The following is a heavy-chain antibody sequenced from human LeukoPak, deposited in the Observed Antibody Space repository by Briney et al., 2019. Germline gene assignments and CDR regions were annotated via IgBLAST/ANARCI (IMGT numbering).Heavy chain of an antibody. J-gene: IGHJ4*02. Sequence: ASVKVSCKASGYTFIIYGINWVRQAPGQGLEWMGWISAYNGHTDYAQKLQGRVTMTTDTSTSTAYMELRSLRSDDTAVYYCARGLPHYYGSGSGDYFDYWGQGTLVTVSS. V-gene: IGHV1-18*04. CDR3: ARGLPHYYGSGSGDYFDY. CDR2: ISAYNGHT. D-gene: IGHD3-10*01. CDR1: GYTFIIYG.